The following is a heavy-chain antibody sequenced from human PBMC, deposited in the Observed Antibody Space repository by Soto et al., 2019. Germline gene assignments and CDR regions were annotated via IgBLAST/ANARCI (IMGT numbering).Heavy chain of an antibody. CDR2: IWYDGSNK. CDR3: ARAPRGVIPHHFDS. V-gene: IGHV3-33*01. CDR1: GFTFSSYG. Sequence: QVQLVESGGGMVQPGRSLRLSCAASGFTFSSYGMHWVRQAPGKGLGWVAVIWYDGSNKYSADSVKGRFTISRDNSQNTLDLQTNSLRAEDTAVYYCARAPRGVIPHHFDSWGQGTLVTVSS. D-gene: IGHD3-10*01. J-gene: IGHJ4*02.